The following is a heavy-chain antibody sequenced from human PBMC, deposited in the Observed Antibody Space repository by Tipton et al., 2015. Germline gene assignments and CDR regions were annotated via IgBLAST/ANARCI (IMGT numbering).Heavy chain of an antibody. CDR2: VYYSGSA. CDR3: ASDSGIYYWYFDL. CDR1: GGSITRSPYY. J-gene: IGHJ2*01. Sequence: TLSLTCTVSGGSITRSPYYWGWVRQPPGKGLEWIGSVYYSGSAYYSPSLKSRVTISVDTSKNQFSLKLSSVTAADTAVYYCASDSGIYYWYFDLWGRGTLVTVSS. V-gene: IGHV4-39*01. D-gene: IGHD1-26*01.